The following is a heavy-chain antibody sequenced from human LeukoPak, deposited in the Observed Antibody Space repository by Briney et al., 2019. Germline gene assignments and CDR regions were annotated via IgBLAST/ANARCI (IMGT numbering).Heavy chain of an antibody. CDR3: AKDLELSS. Sequence: GGSLRLSCAASGFTFNNFAMSWVRQAPGKGLEWVSGISRSGVTSYLAVSVKGRFTISRDNSKNTLSLQMNSLGADDTAVYYCAKDLELSSWGQGTLVTVSS. D-gene: IGHD1-7*01. CDR1: GFTFNNFA. CDR2: ISRSGVTS. J-gene: IGHJ5*02. V-gene: IGHV3-23*01.